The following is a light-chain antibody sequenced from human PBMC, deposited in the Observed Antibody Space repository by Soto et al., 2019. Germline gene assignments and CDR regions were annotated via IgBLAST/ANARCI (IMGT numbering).Light chain of an antibody. CDR2: GTS. CDR3: QQDNHWWT. V-gene: IGKV3-15*01. CDR1: QSVSSN. Sequence: IVMTQSPSTLSVSPGERVTLSCRASQSVSSNLAWYQQKPGQAPRLLIYGTSNRPTGIPGRFSGSGSGTDFTLTISSLQSEDFAVYYCQQDNHWWTFGQGTKVEVK. J-gene: IGKJ1*01.